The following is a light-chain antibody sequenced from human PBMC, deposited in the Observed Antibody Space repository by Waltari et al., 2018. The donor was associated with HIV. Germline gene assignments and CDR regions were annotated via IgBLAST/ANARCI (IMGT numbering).Light chain of an antibody. CDR2: AAS. V-gene: IGKV1-12*01. CDR3: QQAISFPHT. CDR1: QGIKTW. J-gene: IGKJ4*01. Sequence: DVQMAQSPSSVSASVGDRVTITCRASQGIKTWLAWYPDNPADAPPLRIHAASRLQIAVPSRFNGSGSGFDLTLTITHFQPEDSATYYCQQAISFPHTFGGGTRVDI.